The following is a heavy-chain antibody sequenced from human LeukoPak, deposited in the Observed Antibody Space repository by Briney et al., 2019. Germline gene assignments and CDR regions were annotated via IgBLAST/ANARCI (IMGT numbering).Heavy chain of an antibody. D-gene: IGHD3-3*01. V-gene: IGHV3-7*01. CDR1: GFTFSSYG. Sequence: PGGSLRLSCAASGFTFSSYGMHWVRQAPGKGLEWVANIKQDGSEKYYVDSVKGRFTISRDNAKNSLYLQMNSLRAEDTAVYYCARARYDFWSGYYNYYYYYMDVWGKGTTVTVSS. CDR3: ARARYDFWSGYYNYYYYYMDV. J-gene: IGHJ6*03. CDR2: IKQDGSEK.